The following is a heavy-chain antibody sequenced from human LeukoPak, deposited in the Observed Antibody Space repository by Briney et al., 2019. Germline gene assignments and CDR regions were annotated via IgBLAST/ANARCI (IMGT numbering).Heavy chain of an antibody. J-gene: IGHJ4*02. CDR2: ISSEGGST. CDR1: GFTFSSYA. Sequence: GGSLRLSCAASGFTFSSYAMHWVRQAPGKGLQYVSAISSEGGSTYYADSVKGRFSISRDNSKNTLYLQMGSLRVEDMAVYYCARRYCSSTSCSPLDYWGQGTLVTVSS. V-gene: IGHV3-64*02. CDR3: ARRYCSSTSCSPLDY. D-gene: IGHD2-2*01.